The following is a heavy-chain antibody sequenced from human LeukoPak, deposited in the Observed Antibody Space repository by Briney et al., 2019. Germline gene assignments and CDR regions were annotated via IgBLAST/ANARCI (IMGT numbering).Heavy chain of an antibody. CDR2: IIPILGIA. CDR3: AREKAEYPAWGPYGMDV. V-gene: IGHV1-69*04. CDR1: GGTFSSYA. Sequence: GASVKVSCKASGGTFSSYAISWVRQAPGQGLEWMGRIIPILGIANYAQKFQGRVTITADKSTSTAYMELSSLRSEDTAVYYCAREKAEYPAWGPYGMDVWGQGTTVTVSS. J-gene: IGHJ6*02. D-gene: IGHD2-2*01.